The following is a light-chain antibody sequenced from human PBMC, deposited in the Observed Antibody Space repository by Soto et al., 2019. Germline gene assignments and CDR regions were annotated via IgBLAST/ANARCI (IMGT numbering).Light chain of an antibody. CDR1: SSNIGSNT. CDR2: SNN. J-gene: IGLJ2*01. CDR3: AAWDDSLNGLV. V-gene: IGLV1-44*01. Sequence: QSVLTQPPSASGTPGQRVTISCSGRSSNIGSNTVNWYQQLPGTAPKLLIYSNNQRPSGGPDRFAGSKSGTSASLAISGLQSEYEADYYCAAWDDSLNGLVFGGGTKLTVL.